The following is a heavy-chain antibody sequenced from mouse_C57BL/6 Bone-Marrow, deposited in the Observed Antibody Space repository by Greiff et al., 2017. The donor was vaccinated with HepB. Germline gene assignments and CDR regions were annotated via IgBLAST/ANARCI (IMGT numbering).Heavy chain of an antibody. CDR1: GYTFTSYW. D-gene: IGHD3-2*02. V-gene: IGHV1-64*01. CDR3: ARGEAQATLFAY. Sequence: VQLQQPGAELVKPGASVKLSCKASGYTFTSYWMHWVKQRPGQGLEWIGMIHPNSGSTNYNEKFKSKATLTVDKSSSTAYMQLSSLTSEDSAVYYCARGEAQATLFAYWGQGTLVTVSA. J-gene: IGHJ3*01. CDR2: IHPNSGST.